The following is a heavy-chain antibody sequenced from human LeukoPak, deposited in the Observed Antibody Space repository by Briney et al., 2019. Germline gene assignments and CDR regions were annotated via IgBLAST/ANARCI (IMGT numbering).Heavy chain of an antibody. CDR3: ARSAFGDYSFDY. V-gene: IGHV4-30-4*02. CDR2: IYYSGST. Sequence: PSETLSLTCTVSGGSISSGDYYWSWIRQPPGKGLEWIGYIYYSGSTYYNPSLKSRVTISVDTSKNQFSLKLRSVTAADTAVYYCARSAFGDYSFDYWGQGNLVTVSS. CDR1: GGSISSGDYY. D-gene: IGHD3-16*01. J-gene: IGHJ4*02.